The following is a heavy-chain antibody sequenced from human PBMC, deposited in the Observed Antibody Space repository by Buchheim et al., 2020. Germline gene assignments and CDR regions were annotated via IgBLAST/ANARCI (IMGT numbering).Heavy chain of an antibody. J-gene: IGHJ4*02. CDR3: ARDLRPDDSMVL. V-gene: IGHV3-33*08. CDR1: GFSFSSYG. CDR2: IWYDGSNK. Sequence: QVQLVESGGGVVQPGRSLRLSCADSGFSFSSYGMHWVRQAPGKGLEWVAVIWYDGSNKYYADSVKGRFTISRDNSKNTLYLQMNSLRAEDTAVYYCARDLRPDDSMVLWGQGTL. D-gene: IGHD3-22*01.